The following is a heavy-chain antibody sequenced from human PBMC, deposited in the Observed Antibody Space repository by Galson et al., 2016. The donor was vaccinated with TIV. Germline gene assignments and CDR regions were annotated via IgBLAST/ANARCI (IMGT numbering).Heavy chain of an antibody. CDR1: GYSFTTYW. Sequence: QSGAEVKKPGESLKISCKGSGYSFTTYWIGWVRQTPGKGLEWMGSIYPGDSDSSYSPSFEGQVTISADRSMKTAYLQWTSLTASDTAIYYCARSPGAVAGTGSFDPGGQGTLVTVSS. CDR3: ARSPGAVAGTGSFDP. D-gene: IGHD6-19*01. J-gene: IGHJ5*02. V-gene: IGHV5-51*01. CDR2: IYPGDSDS.